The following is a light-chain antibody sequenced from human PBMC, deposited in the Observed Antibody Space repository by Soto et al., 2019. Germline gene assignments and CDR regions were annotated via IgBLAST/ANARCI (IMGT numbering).Light chain of an antibody. V-gene: IGLV2-11*01. CDR2: DVS. J-gene: IGLJ3*02. CDR1: NDDIGDYNY. CDR3: CSYPGSHTWV. Sequence: QSALTQPASVSGSPGQSITISCTGSNDDIGDYNYVSWYQQHPGKAPKLMIYDVSKRPSGVPDRFSGSKSGNTASLTISGLQDEDEADYYCCSYPGSHTWVFGGGTKLTVL.